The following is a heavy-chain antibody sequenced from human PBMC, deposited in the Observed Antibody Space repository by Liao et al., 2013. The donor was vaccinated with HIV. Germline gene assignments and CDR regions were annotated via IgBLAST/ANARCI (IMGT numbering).Heavy chain of an antibody. V-gene: IGHV4-39*07. CDR3: ARAGGAFHAFDI. J-gene: IGHJ3*02. D-gene: IGHD1-1*01. CDR1: GGSISSSSYY. Sequence: QVQLQESGPGLVKPSQTLSLTCTVSGGSISSSSYYWGWIRQPPGKGLEWIGSIYYSGSTYYNPSLKSRVTMSLDRSKNQFSLKLSSVTAADTAVYYCARAGGAFHAFDIWGRGTMVTVSS. CDR2: IYYSGST.